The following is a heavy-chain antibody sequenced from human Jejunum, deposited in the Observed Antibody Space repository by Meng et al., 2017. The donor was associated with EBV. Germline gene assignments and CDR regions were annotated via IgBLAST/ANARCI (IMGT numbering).Heavy chain of an antibody. CDR2: ITDSGGST. CDR3: AKLTRA. J-gene: IGHJ5*02. V-gene: IGHV3-23*04. CDR1: GFTLNSHT. Sequence: EGRLVGSGGGLSPPGGSLRLSCAASGFTLNSHTMSWVRQAPGKGLEWVSAITDSGGSTYYTDSVKGRFTISRDNSKNTLYLQMNSLRAEDTAVYYCAKLTRAWGQGTLVTVSS.